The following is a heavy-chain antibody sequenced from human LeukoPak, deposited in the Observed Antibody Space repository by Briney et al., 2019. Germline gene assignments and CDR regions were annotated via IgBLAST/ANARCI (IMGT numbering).Heavy chain of an antibody. D-gene: IGHD6-13*01. CDR2: IYYSGST. J-gene: IGHJ6*03. CDR3: ARESIAAAGTFDYYYYMDV. V-gene: IGHV4-59*01. Sequence: SETLSLTCTVSGVSITSDYWSWIRQPPGKGLEWIGYIYYSGSTNYNPSLKSRVTISVDTSKNQFSLKLSSVTAADTAVYYCARESIAAAGTFDYYYYMDVWGKGTTVTVSS. CDR1: GVSITSDY.